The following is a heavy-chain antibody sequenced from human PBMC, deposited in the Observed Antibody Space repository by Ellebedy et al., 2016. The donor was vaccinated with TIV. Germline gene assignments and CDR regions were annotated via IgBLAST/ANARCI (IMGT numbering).Heavy chain of an antibody. CDR1: GFTFDNFA. CDR2: ITGSGDRT. J-gene: IGHJ4*02. D-gene: IGHD3-10*01. Sequence: GESLKISCATSGFTFDNFAMRWFRQAPGKGLEWVSAITGSGDRTFYADSVKGRFTVSRDTSKNTLYLQMTSLRAEDTAIYHCAKDSGKYGWNSEYWGQGTQVTVSS. CDR3: AKDSGKYGWNSEY. V-gene: IGHV3-23*01.